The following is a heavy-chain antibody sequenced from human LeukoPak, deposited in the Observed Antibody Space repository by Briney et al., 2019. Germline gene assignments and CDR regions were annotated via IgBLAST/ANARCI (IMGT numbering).Heavy chain of an antibody. Sequence: PSETLSLTCTVSGGSISDYYWTWIRQPPGKGLEWIGSIYYSGSTYYNPSLKSRVTISVDTSKNQFSLKLSSVTAADTAVYYCARGPFHQGLWNYYYYMDVWGKGTTVTVSS. V-gene: IGHV4-39*07. CDR1: GGSISDYY. CDR3: ARGPFHQGLWNYYYYMDV. D-gene: IGHD6-19*01. CDR2: IYYSGST. J-gene: IGHJ6*03.